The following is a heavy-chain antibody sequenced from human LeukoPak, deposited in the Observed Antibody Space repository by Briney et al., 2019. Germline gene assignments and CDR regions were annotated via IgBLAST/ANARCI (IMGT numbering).Heavy chain of an antibody. CDR3: AKDPTVAGAAEYFQH. CDR2: ISGSGGTT. CDR1: XXTFXSXX. J-gene: IGHJ1*01. Sequence: GGSLRLSCAASXXTFXSXXXXXVXXXPGXXXXWXSVISGSGGTTYYADSVKGRVTISRDNSKNTVYLQMNSLRAEDSAVYYCAKDPTVAGAAEYFQHWGQGTLVTVSS. D-gene: IGHD6-19*01. V-gene: IGHV3-23*01.